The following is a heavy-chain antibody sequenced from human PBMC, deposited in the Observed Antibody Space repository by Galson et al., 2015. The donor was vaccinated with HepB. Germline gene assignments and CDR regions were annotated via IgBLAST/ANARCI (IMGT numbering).Heavy chain of an antibody. CDR1: GFTLRSHW. D-gene: IGHD2-2*01. J-gene: IGHJ6*02. V-gene: IGHV3-74*01. CDR2: INRDGSST. Sequence: SLRLSCAASGFTLRSHWMHWVRQAPGKGLVWVSRINRDGSSTNYADSAKGRFTISRDNAKNTLYLQMSSLRAEDTAVYYCGRGIEVVPDASGMDVWGQGTTVTVSS. CDR3: GRGIEVVPDASGMDV.